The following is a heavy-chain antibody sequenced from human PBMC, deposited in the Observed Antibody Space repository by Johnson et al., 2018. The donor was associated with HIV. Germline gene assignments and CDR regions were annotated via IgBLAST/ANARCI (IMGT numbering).Heavy chain of an antibody. CDR3: AKDEGGSYSQDAFDI. CDR2: ISFDGNLK. V-gene: IGHV3-30*18. CDR1: GFTFSNFG. Sequence: QVQLVESGGGLVQPGGSLKLSCAASGFTFSNFGIHWVRQAPGKGPEWVAVISFDGNLKKYADSVKGRFPISRDNAKNSLYLQMNSLRAEDTALYYCAKDEGGSYSQDAFDIWGQGTMVTVSS. D-gene: IGHD1-26*01. J-gene: IGHJ3*02.